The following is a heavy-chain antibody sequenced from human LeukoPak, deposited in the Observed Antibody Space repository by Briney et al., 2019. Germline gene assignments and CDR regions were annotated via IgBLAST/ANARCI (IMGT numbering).Heavy chain of an antibody. Sequence: SVKVSCKASGGTFSSYAISWVRQAPGQGLEWMGRIIPIFGIANYAQKFQGRVTITADKSTSTAYMELGSLRSEDTAVYYCARETYTYYDFWSEYNWFDPWGQGTWSPSPQ. CDR2: IIPIFGIA. V-gene: IGHV1-69*04. D-gene: IGHD3-3*01. CDR3: ARETYTYYDFWSEYNWFDP. CDR1: GGTFSSYA. J-gene: IGHJ5*02.